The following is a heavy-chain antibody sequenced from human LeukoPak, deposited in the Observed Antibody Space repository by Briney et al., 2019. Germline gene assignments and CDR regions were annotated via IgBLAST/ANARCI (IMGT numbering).Heavy chain of an antibody. J-gene: IGHJ5*02. Sequence: SVKVSFKASGGTFISYAISWVRQAPGQGLEWMGRIIPILSIANYAQKFHGRVTITADKSTNTTYMELSSLRSEDTAVYYCARYLIQLERSWFDPWGQGTLVTVSS. CDR1: GGTFISYA. CDR2: IIPILSIA. V-gene: IGHV1-69*04. CDR3: ARYLIQLERSWFDP. D-gene: IGHD1-1*01.